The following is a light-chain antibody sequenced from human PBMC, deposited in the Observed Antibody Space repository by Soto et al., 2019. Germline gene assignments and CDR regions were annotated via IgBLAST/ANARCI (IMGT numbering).Light chain of an antibody. V-gene: IGKV1-5*03. Sequence: DIQMTQSPSTLSASVGDRVTITCRASQSISSWLAWYQQKPGTAPNLLIYKASTLQSGVPSRFSGSGSGTEFTLTISSLQPDDSATYYCQQYNDNWTFGQETKVDIK. CDR2: KAS. J-gene: IGKJ1*01. CDR1: QSISSW. CDR3: QQYNDNWT.